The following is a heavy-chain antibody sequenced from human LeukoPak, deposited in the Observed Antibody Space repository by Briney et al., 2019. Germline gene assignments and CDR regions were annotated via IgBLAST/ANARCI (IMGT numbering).Heavy chain of an antibody. CDR3: ARELGGGSRYYYYYMDV. CDR1: GFTFDDYA. D-gene: IGHD1-26*01. J-gene: IGHJ6*03. CDR2: ISWNSGTI. Sequence: PGGSLRLSCAASGFTFDDYAMHWVRQTPGKGLEWVSGISWNSGTIGYADSVKGRFTISRDNAKNSLYLQMNSLRAEDTAVYYCARELGGGSRYYYYYMDVWGKGATVTVS. V-gene: IGHV3-9*01.